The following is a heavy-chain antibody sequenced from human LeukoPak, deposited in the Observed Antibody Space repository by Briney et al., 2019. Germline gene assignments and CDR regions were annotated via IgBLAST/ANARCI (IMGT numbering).Heavy chain of an antibody. D-gene: IGHD6-13*01. CDR3: AAFSSSRPLDY. V-gene: IGHV4-61*02. Sequence: KSSQTLSLTCTVSGGSISSGTYYRSWIRQPAGKGLEWIGRIYTSGSTNYNPSLKSRVTISLDTSKNQFSLRLSSVTAADTAVYYCAAFSSSRPLDYWGQGTLVTVSS. CDR2: IYTSGST. CDR1: GGSISSGTYY. J-gene: IGHJ4*02.